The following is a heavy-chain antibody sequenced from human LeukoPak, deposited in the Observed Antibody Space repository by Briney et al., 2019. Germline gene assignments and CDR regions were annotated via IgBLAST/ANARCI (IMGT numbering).Heavy chain of an antibody. Sequence: ASVKVSCKASGYTFTSYYMHWVRQTPGQGLEWMGIINPSGGSTSYAQKFQGRVTMTRDMSTSTDYMELSSLRSEDTAVYYCAKDTELLYYFDYWGQGTLVTVSS. D-gene: IGHD2-2*01. CDR3: AKDTELLYYFDY. V-gene: IGHV1-46*01. CDR1: GYTFTSYY. CDR2: INPSGGST. J-gene: IGHJ4*02.